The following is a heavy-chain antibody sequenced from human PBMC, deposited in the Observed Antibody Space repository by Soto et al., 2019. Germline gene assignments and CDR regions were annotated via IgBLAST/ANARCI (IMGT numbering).Heavy chain of an antibody. CDR3: ARLRIAVAGTDPYGMDV. J-gene: IGHJ6*02. V-gene: IGHV4-4*02. D-gene: IGHD6-19*01. Sequence: SETLSLTCVVSGGSISSTNWWTWVRQTPGKGLEWIGEIYHTGSTKYNPSLKNRVTISLDKSNNQFSLNLKSVTAADTAVYYCARLRIAVAGTDPYGMDVWGQGTTVTVSS. CDR1: GGSISSTNW. CDR2: IYHTGST.